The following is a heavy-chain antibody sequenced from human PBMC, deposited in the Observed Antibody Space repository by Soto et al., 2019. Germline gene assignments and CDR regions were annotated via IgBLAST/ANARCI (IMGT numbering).Heavy chain of an antibody. CDR2: IRQDGSVK. J-gene: IGHJ6*02. CDR3: ARDPNIVLVPAALRSYYYYYGMDV. V-gene: IGHV3-7*01. D-gene: IGHD2-2*01. CDR1: GFTFSTYW. Sequence: GGSLRLSCVASGFTFSTYWMSWVRQAPGKGLEWVANIRQDGSVKDYVESVKGRFTISRDNAKNSLYLQMNSLRAEDTAVYYCARDPNIVLVPAALRSYYYYYGMDVWGQGTTVTVSS.